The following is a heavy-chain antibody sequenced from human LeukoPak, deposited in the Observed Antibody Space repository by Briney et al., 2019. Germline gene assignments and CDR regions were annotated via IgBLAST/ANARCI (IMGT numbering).Heavy chain of an antibody. Sequence: PGGSLRLSCAASGFTFSSYGMHWVRRAPGKGLEWVAVIWYDGSNKYYADSVKGRFTISRDNSKNTLYLQMNSLRAEDTAVYYCASLDYYDSSGYYYWGQGTLVTVSS. CDR2: IWYDGSNK. CDR1: GFTFSSYG. J-gene: IGHJ4*02. V-gene: IGHV3-33*01. CDR3: ASLDYYDSSGYYY. D-gene: IGHD3-22*01.